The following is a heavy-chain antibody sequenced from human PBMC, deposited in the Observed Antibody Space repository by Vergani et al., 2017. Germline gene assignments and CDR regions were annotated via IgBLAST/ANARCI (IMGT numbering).Heavy chain of an antibody. CDR1: GFTFSSYA. CDR3: AKAPQYYYDSEGXFQH. Sequence: EVQLLESGGGLVQPGGSLRLSCAASGFTFSSYAMSWVRQAPGKGLEWVSAISGSGGSTYYADSVKGRFTISRDNSKNTLYLQMNSLRAEDTAVYYCAKAPQYYYDSEGXFQHWGQGTLVTVSS. V-gene: IGHV3-23*01. CDR2: ISGSGGST. J-gene: IGHJ1*01. D-gene: IGHD3-22*01.